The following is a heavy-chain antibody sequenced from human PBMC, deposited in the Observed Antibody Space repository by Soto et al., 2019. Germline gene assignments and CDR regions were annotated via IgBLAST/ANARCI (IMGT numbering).Heavy chain of an antibody. Sequence: LRLSCAASGFTFSSYGMHWVRQAPGKGLEWVAVISYDGSNKYYADSVKGRFTISRDNSKNTLYLQMNSLRAEDTAVYYCAKDLRAVAGTLEDYYYYYGMDVWGQGTTVTVSS. CDR2: ISYDGSNK. V-gene: IGHV3-30*18. CDR3: AKDLRAVAGTLEDYYYYYGMDV. D-gene: IGHD6-19*01. J-gene: IGHJ6*02. CDR1: GFTFSSYG.